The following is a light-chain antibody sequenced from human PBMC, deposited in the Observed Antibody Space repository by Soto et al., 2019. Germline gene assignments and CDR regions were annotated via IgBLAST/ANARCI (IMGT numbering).Light chain of an antibody. V-gene: IGKV1-39*01. J-gene: IGKJ3*01. CDR2: AAS. CDR3: QQSYSTPIT. CDR1: QSISSY. Sequence: DIQMTQSPSSLSASVGDRVTITCRASQSISSYINWYQQKPGKAPKRLIYAASSLQSGVPSRFSGSGSVTDFTLTISSLQPEDFATYYCQQSYSTPITFGPGTKVDIK.